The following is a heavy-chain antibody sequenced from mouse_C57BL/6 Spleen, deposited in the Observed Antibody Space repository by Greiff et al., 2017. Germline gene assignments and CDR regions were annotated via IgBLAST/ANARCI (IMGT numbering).Heavy chain of an antibody. V-gene: IGHV1-69*01. J-gene: IGHJ4*01. CDR2: IDPSDSYS. CDR3: ARWAPYYGAMDY. Sequence: QVQLQQPGAELVMPGASVKLSCKASGYTFPSDWRHWVRQRPGHGLEWIGEIDPSDSYSNYNQKFKGKSTLTVDKSSSTAYMQLSSLTSEDSAVYYCARWAPYYGAMDYWGQGTSVTVSS. CDR1: GYTFPSDW. D-gene: IGHD1-1*01.